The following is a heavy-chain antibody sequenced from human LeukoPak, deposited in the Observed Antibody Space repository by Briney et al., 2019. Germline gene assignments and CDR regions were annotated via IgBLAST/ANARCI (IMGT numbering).Heavy chain of an antibody. CDR1: GYTLTELS. Sequence: ASVKVSCKVSGYTLTELSMHWVRQAPGKGLEWMGGFDPGDGETIYAQKFQGRVTMTEDTSTDTAYMELSSLRSEDTAVYYCATWYSYGYYFDYWGQGTLVTVSS. D-gene: IGHD5-18*01. J-gene: IGHJ4*02. CDR2: FDPGDGET. V-gene: IGHV1-24*01. CDR3: ATWYSYGYYFDY.